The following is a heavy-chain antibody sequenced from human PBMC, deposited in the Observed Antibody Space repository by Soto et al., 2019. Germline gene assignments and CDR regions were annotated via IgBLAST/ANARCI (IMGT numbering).Heavy chain of an antibody. J-gene: IGHJ4*02. D-gene: IGHD2-2*01. CDR1: GGSISSYY. V-gene: IGHV4-59*08. Sequence: QVQLQESGPGLVKPSETLSLTCTVSGGSISSYYWSWIRQPPGKGLEWIGYIYYSGSTNYNPSLKSRVTISVDTSKNQFSLKLSSVTAADTAVYYCARLLREPAALDYWGQGTLVTVSS. CDR3: ARLLREPAALDY. CDR2: IYYSGST.